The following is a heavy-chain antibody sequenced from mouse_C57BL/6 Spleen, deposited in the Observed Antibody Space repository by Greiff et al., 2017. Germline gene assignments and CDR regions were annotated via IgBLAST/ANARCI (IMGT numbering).Heavy chain of an antibody. Sequence: QVQLQQPGAELVKPGASVKMSCKASGYTFTSYWITWVKQRPGQGLEWIGDIYPGSGSTNYNEKFKSKATLTVDTSSSTAYMQLSSLTSEDSAVYYCASAYYSNYDWYFDVWGTGTTVTVSS. CDR3: ASAYYSNYDWYFDV. CDR1: GYTFTSYW. D-gene: IGHD2-5*01. CDR2: IYPGSGST. J-gene: IGHJ1*03. V-gene: IGHV1-55*01.